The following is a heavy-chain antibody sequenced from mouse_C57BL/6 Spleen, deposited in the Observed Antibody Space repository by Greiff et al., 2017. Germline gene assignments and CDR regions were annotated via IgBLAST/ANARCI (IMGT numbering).Heavy chain of an antibody. CDR1: GYAFSSSW. CDR2: IYPGDGDT. J-gene: IGHJ2*01. D-gene: IGHD1-1*01. Sequence: VKLQESGPELVKPGASVKISCKASGYAFSSSWMNWVKQRPGKGLEWIGRIYPGDGDTNYNGKFKGKATLTADKSSSTAYMQLSSLTSEDSAVYFCARDTTVVAPFDYWGQGTTLTVSS. V-gene: IGHV1-82*01. CDR3: ARDTTVVAPFDY.